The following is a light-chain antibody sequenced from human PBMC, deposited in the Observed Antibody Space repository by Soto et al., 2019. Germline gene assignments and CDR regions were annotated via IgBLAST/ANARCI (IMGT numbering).Light chain of an antibody. CDR2: DAS. CDR3: QQRSNWPRLT. V-gene: IGKV3-11*01. Sequence: EIVLTQSPGTLSLSPGERATLSCRASQSVGSYLAWYQQKPGQAPRLLIYDASNRATGVPARFSGSGSGTDFTLTISSLEPEDFVVYYCQQRSNWPRLTFGGGTKVEIK. CDR1: QSVGSY. J-gene: IGKJ4*01.